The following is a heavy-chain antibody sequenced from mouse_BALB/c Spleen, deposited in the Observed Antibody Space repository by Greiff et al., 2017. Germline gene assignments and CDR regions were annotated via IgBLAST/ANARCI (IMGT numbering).Heavy chain of an antibody. Sequence: VQLKESGAELVKPGASVKLSCTASGFNIKDTYMHWVKQRPEQGLEWIGRIDPANGNTKYDPKFQGKATITADTSSNTAYLQLSSLTSEDTAVYYCAFPFYYYGSSYYFDYWGQGTTLTVSS. D-gene: IGHD1-1*01. J-gene: IGHJ2*01. CDR2: IDPANGNT. V-gene: IGHV14-3*02. CDR1: GFNIKDTY. CDR3: AFPFYYYGSSYYFDY.